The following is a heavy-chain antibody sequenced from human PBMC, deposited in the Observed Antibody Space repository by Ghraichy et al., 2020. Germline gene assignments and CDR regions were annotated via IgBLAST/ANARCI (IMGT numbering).Heavy chain of an antibody. Sequence: GGSLRLSCAASGFTFDDYAMHWVRQAPGKGLEWVSGISWNSGSIGYADSVKGRFTISRDNAKNSLYLQMNSLRAEDTALYYCAKDVRSRAMTTVTPDYWGQGTLVTVSS. J-gene: IGHJ4*02. CDR2: ISWNSGSI. D-gene: IGHD4-17*01. CDR1: GFTFDDYA. V-gene: IGHV3-9*01. CDR3: AKDVRSRAMTTVTPDY.